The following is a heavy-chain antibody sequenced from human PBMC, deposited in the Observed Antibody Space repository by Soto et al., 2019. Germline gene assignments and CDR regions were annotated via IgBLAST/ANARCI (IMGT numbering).Heavy chain of an antibody. D-gene: IGHD3-9*01. CDR3: ARGPRYFDWLYNYYGMDV. Sequence: QVQLVESGGGVVQPGGSLRLSCAASGFTFSSYGMHWVRQAPGKGLEWVAVIWYDGSNKYYADSVKGRFTISRDNSKNTLYLQMNSLRAEDTAVYYCARGPRYFDWLYNYYGMDVWGQGTTVTVSS. V-gene: IGHV3-33*08. CDR2: IWYDGSNK. J-gene: IGHJ6*02. CDR1: GFTFSSYG.